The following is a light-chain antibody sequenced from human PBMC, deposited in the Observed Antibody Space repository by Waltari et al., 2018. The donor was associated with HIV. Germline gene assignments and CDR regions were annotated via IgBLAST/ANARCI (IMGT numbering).Light chain of an antibody. J-gene: IGLJ2*01. V-gene: IGLV1-44*01. CDR2: RNN. CDR1: SSTLGSNT. CDR3: AAWDDSLNGVV. Sequence: QSVLTQPLSASGTPGQRVTTSCSGSSSTLGSNTAHCYHQPPGTAPKLLPYRNNQRPSGVPDRFSGSKSGTSASLAISGLQSEDEADYYCAAWDDSLNGVVFGGGTKLTVL.